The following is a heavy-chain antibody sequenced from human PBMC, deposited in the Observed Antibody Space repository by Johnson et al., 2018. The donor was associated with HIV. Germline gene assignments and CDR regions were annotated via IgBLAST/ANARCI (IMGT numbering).Heavy chain of an antibody. Sequence: QVQLVESGGGVVQPERSLRLSCAASGFTFSTYAMHWVRQAPGKGLEWVSIIYSGGTTYYADSVKGRFTISRDNSKNTLYLQMNSLRTEDTAVYYCTTQAAGAAAGAPLAFDSWGQGTKVTVSS. CDR1: GFTFSTYA. CDR3: TTQAAGAAAGAPLAFDS. CDR2: IYSGGTT. D-gene: IGHD6-13*01. V-gene: IGHV3-NL1*01. J-gene: IGHJ3*02.